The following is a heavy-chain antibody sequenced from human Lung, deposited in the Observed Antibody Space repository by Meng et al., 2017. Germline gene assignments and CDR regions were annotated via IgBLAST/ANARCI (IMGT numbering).Heavy chain of an antibody. Sequence: QVQLVQSGAEVKKPGASVTVSCKASGYTFTGYYIHWVRQAPGQGLEWIGRINPKSGGTNYAQKFQGRVTMTRDTSISTAYIELSGLRSDDTAVYYCARGGSYSSDYWGQGTLVTVSS. D-gene: IGHD3-16*01. J-gene: IGHJ4*02. CDR1: GYTFTGYY. CDR2: INPKSGGT. CDR3: ARGGSYSSDY. V-gene: IGHV1-2*06.